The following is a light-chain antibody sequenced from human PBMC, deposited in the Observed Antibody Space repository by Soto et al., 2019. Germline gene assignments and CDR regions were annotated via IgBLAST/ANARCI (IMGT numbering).Light chain of an antibody. J-gene: IGKJ1*01. Sequence: DIQMTQSPSTLSASLGDRVTITCRASQTVNSCFAWYQHKPGKAPKPLIYDASILESGVPARFRGSGSGTEFILTISSLQPDDVGTYYCQQYNTHSVTFGQGTKVDI. V-gene: IGKV1-5*01. CDR3: QQYNTHSVT. CDR2: DAS. CDR1: QTVNSC.